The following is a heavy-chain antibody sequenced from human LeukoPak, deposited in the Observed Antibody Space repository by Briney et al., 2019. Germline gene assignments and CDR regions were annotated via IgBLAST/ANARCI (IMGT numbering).Heavy chain of an antibody. CDR1: GFTFDDYA. CDR3: ASVLRYLEWLN. J-gene: IGHJ3*01. V-gene: IGHV3-43D*03. Sequence: PGGSLRLSCAASGFTFDDYAMHWVRQAPGKGLEWVSLISWDGGSTYYADSVKGRFTISRDNSKNSLYLQMNSLRAEDTAVYYCASVLRYLEWLNWGQGTMVTVSS. CDR2: ISWDGGST. D-gene: IGHD3-3*01.